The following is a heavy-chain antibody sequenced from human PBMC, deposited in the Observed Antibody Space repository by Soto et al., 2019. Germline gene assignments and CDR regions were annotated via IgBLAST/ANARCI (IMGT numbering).Heavy chain of an antibody. J-gene: IGHJ4*02. CDR3: ARAVLPATAPFDY. CDR2: IYYSGST. Sequence: SDTLSLTCIVYGFSISSYYWSWIRQPPGKGLEWIGYIYYSGSTNYNPSLKSRVTISVDTSKNQFSLKLSSVTAADTAVYYCARAVLPATAPFDYWGQGTLVTVS. D-gene: IGHD2-2*01. CDR1: GFSISSYY. V-gene: IGHV4-59*01.